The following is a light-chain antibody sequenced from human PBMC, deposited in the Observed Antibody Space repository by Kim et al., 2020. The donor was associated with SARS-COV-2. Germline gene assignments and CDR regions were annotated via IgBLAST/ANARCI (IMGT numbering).Light chain of an antibody. CDR2: KVS. CDR1: QSLVHSDGNTY. Sequence: DVVMTQSPLSLPVTLGQPASISCRSSQSLVHSDGNTYLNWFQQRPGQSPRRLIYKVSNRDSGVPDRFSGSGSGTDFTLKISRVEAEDVGVYYCMQGTHWPLWTFGQGTKLEI. V-gene: IGKV2-30*02. J-gene: IGKJ2*02. CDR3: MQGTHWPLWT.